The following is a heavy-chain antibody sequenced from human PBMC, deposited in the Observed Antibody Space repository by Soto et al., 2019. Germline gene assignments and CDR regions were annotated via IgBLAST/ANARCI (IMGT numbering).Heavy chain of an antibody. J-gene: IGHJ4*02. D-gene: IGHD5-12*01. Sequence: GGSLRLSCAASGFTFSDYYMSWVRQAPGRGLEWISYSSNSGTFARYATSVKGRFSISRDNANNSLYLEMNSLRVEDTAVYYCGASGYGTFVDYWGQGTLVTVSS. CDR2: SSNSGTFA. CDR3: GASGYGTFVDY. CDR1: GFTFSDYY. V-gene: IGHV3-11*06.